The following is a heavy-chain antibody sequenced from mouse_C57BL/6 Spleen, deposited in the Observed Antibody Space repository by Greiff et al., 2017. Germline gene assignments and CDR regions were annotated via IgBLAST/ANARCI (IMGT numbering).Heavy chain of an antibody. D-gene: IGHD3-2*02. CDR2: FHPYNDDT. CDR3: ARGSSSGLLYYAMDY. V-gene: IGHV1-47*01. J-gene: IGHJ4*01. Sequence: QVQLKESGAELVKPGASVKMSCKASGYTFTTYPIEWMKQNHGKSLEWIGNFHPYNDDTKYNEKFKGKATLTVEKSSSTVYLELSRLTSDDSAVYYCARGSSSGLLYYAMDYWGQGTSVTGSS. CDR1: GYTFTTYP.